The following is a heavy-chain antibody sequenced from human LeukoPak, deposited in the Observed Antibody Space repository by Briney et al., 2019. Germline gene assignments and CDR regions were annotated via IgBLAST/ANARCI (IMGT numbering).Heavy chain of an antibody. CDR1: GGSIRSYY. J-gene: IGHJ5*02. D-gene: IGHD2-2*01. V-gene: IGHV4-59*01. CDR3: ARVLCLGYCSSTSWGSGFDP. Sequence: PSETLSLTCSVSGGSIRSYYGSWMRQPPGKGLEWIGYIYHSGSTDYNPSLKSRVTISLDTSKNQFSLKLSSVTAADTAVYYCARVLCLGYCSSTSWGSGFDPWGQGTLVTVSS. CDR2: IYHSGST.